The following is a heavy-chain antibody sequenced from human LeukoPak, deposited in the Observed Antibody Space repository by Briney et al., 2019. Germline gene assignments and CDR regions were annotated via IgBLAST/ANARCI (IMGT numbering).Heavy chain of an antibody. CDR1: GFTFSSYS. CDR3: ARGGAYISAVAGTLDY. V-gene: IGHV3-21*01. D-gene: IGHD6-19*01. J-gene: IGHJ4*02. CDR2: ISSSSSYI. Sequence: PGGSLRLSCAASGFTFSSYSMNWVRQAPGKGLEWVSSISSSSSYIYYADSVKGRFTISRDNAKNSLYLRMNSLRAEDTAVYYCARGGAYISAVAGTLDYWGQGTLVTVSS.